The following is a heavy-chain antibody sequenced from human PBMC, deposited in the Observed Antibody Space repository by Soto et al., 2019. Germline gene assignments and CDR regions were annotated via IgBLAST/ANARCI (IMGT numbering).Heavy chain of an antibody. CDR1: GFTVSSNY. J-gene: IGHJ4*02. D-gene: IGHD1-20*01. Sequence: EVQLVESGGGLVQPGGSLRLSCAASGFTVSSNYMSWVRQAPGKGLEWVSVIYSGGSTYYADSVKGRFTISRDNSKNTLYLQMNSLRAEDTAVYYCARSGDNWNDALDYWCQGTLVTVSS. V-gene: IGHV3-66*01. CDR3: ARSGDNWNDALDY. CDR2: IYSGGST.